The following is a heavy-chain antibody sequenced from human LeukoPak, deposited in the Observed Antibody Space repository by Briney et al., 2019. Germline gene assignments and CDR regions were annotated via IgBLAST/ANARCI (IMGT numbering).Heavy chain of an antibody. CDR3: AKHCSSTSCYAFQH. CDR2: INSDGSGT. CDR1: GFTLSSSW. J-gene: IGHJ1*01. Sequence: GGSLRLSCAASGFTLSSSWMHWVRHVPGKGLLWVSRINSDGSGTSYADSVKGRFTISRDNAKNTLYLQMNSLRAEDTAVYYCAKHCSSTSCYAFQHWGQGTLVTVSS. V-gene: IGHV3-74*01. D-gene: IGHD2-2*01.